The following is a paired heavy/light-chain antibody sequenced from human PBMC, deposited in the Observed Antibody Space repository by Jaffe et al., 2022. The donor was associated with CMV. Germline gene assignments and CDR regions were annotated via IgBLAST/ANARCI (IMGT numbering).Light chain of an antibody. CDR3: QQYYSYPPWT. CDR1: QGISSY. Sequence: AIRMTQSPSSFSASTGDRVTITCRASQGISSYLAWYQQKPGKAPKLLIYAASTLQSGVPSRFSGSGSGTDFTLTISCLQSEDFATYYCQQYYSYPPWTFGQGTKVEIK. CDR2: AAS. J-gene: IGKJ1*01. V-gene: IGKV1-8*01.
Heavy chain of an antibody. D-gene: IGHD6-6*01. CDR1: GFTFSSYA. CDR3: AKRVAARLLSPTKHFDY. Sequence: EVQLVESGGGLVQPGGSLRLSCAASGFTFSSYAMSWVRQAPGKGLEWVSAISGSGGSTYYADSVKGRFTISRDNSKNTLYLQMNSLRAEDTAVYYCAKRVAARLLSPTKHFDYWGQGTLVTVSS. CDR2: ISGSGGST. V-gene: IGHV3-23*04. J-gene: IGHJ4*02.